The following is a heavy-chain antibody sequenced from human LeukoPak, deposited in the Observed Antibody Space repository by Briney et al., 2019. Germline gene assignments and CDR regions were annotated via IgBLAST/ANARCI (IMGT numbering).Heavy chain of an antibody. D-gene: IGHD1-26*01. V-gene: IGHV1-18*01. J-gene: IGHJ3*02. CDR2: ISAYNGNT. Sequence: WASVKVSCKASGYTFTSYGISWVRQAPGQGLEWMGWISAYNGNTNYAQKLQGRVTMTTDTSTSTAYMELRSLRSDDTAVYYCARDQVRELLWSADAFDIWGQGTIVTVSS. CDR3: ARDQVRELLWSADAFDI. CDR1: GYTFTSYG.